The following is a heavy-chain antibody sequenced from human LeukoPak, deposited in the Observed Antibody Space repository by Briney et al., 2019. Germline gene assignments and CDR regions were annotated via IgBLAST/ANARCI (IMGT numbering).Heavy chain of an antibody. D-gene: IGHD2-2*01. Sequence: GESLKISCKGSGYSFTSYWIGWVRQMPGKGLEWMGIIYPGDSDTRYSPSFQGRVTISADKSISTAYLQWSSLKASDTAMYYCARQSRYQLLFVEYYYYYMDVWGKGTTVTVSS. CDR2: IYPGDSDT. CDR1: GYSFTSYW. V-gene: IGHV5-51*01. CDR3: ARQSRYQLLFVEYYYYYMDV. J-gene: IGHJ6*03.